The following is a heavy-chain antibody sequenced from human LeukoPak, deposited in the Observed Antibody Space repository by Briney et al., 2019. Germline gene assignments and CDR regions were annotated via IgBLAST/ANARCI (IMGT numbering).Heavy chain of an antibody. CDR2: ISYDGSNK. CDR1: GFTFSSYG. J-gene: IGHJ3*02. Sequence: GGSLRLSCAASGFTFSSYGMHWVRQAPGKGLEWVAVISYDGSNKYYADSVKGRFTISRDNSKNTLYLQMNSLRAEDTAVYYCAKLPGGSDAFDIWGQGTMVTVPS. CDR3: AKLPGGSDAFDI. D-gene: IGHD3-10*01. V-gene: IGHV3-30*18.